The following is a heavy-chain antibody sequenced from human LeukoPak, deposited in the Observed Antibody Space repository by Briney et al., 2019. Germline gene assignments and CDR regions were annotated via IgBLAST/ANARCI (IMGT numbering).Heavy chain of an antibody. Sequence: SETLSLTCTVSGGSISSGPYYWNWFRQPAGKGLEWIGRISTRGSSNYNPSLKSRLTLSVDVSNNQFSLSLNSVTAADTATYYCARDLLRGESGSWFEASDIWGQGTMVTVSS. CDR2: ISTRGSS. J-gene: IGHJ3*02. CDR3: ARDLLRGESGSWFEASDI. V-gene: IGHV4-61*02. D-gene: IGHD6-13*01. CDR1: GGSISSGPYY.